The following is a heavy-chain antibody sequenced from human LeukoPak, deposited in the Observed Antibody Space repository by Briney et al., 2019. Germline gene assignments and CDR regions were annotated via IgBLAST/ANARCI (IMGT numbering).Heavy chain of an antibody. CDR1: GFTFHFYS. CDR3: SRGSFSGFDY. V-gene: IGHV3-74*01. D-gene: IGHD1-26*01. Sequence: GGSLRLSCAASGFTFHFYSMTWVRQAPGKGLVWVSNIRTDGSITTYADSVKGRFTISRDNAKNTLYLQMNSLRAEDTAVYFCSRGSFSGFDYWGQGTLVTVSS. CDR2: IRTDGSIT. J-gene: IGHJ4*02.